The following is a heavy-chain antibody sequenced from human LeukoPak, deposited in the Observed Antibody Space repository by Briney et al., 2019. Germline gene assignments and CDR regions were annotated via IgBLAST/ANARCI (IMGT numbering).Heavy chain of an antibody. V-gene: IGHV4-31*03. J-gene: IGHJ4*02. CDR2: IYYSGST. CDR3: ARDGGSGCYDY. Sequence: SETPSLTCTVSGGSISSGGYYWSWIRQHPGKGLEWIGYIYYSGSTYYNPSLKSRVTISVDTSKNQFSLKLSSVTAADTAVYYCARDGGSGCYDYWGQGTLVTVSS. CDR1: GGSISSGGYY. D-gene: IGHD3-22*01.